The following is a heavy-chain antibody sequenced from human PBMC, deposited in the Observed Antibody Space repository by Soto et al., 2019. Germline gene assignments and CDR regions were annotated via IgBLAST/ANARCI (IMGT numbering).Heavy chain of an antibody. D-gene: IGHD6-13*01. J-gene: IGHJ4*02. CDR2: MSYDGTKE. CDR1: GFTFSTYG. V-gene: IGHV3-30*18. CDR3: AKEYGSTWIDN. Sequence: QVELVESGGGVVQPGRSLRLSCAASGFTFSTYGMHWVRQAPGKGLEWVAAMSYDGTKEYYVDSVTGRFTISRDNSRNTLFLQLNSLRAEDTAVYYCAKEYGSTWIDNWGQGTLVTVSS.